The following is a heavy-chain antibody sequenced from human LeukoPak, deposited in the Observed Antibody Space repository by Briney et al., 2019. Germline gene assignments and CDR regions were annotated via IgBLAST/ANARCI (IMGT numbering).Heavy chain of an antibody. D-gene: IGHD3-10*01. CDR2: INPNSGGT. CDR1: GYTFTGYY. J-gene: IGHJ5*02. CDR3: ARDRYYYGSGKTNWFDP. V-gene: IGHV1-2*06. Sequence: ASVKVSCKASGYTFTGYYMHWVRQAPGQGLEWMGRINPNSGGTNYAQKFQGRVTMTRDTSISTAYMELSRLRSDDTAVYYCARDRYYYGSGKTNWFDPWGQGTLVTVPS.